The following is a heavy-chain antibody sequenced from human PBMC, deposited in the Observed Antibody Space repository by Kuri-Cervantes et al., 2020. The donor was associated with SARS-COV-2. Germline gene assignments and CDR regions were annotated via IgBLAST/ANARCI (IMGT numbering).Heavy chain of an antibody. Sequence: SQTLSLICAVYGGSFSGYYWSWIRQPPGKGLEWIGEINHSGSTNYNPALKSRVTISVDTSKNQFSLKLSSVTAADTAVYYCARVRLLTIFGVVIVLDAFDIWGQGTMVTVSS. V-gene: IGHV4-34*01. CDR3: ARVRLLTIFGVVIVLDAFDI. D-gene: IGHD3-3*01. J-gene: IGHJ3*02. CDR2: INHSGST. CDR1: GGSFSGYY.